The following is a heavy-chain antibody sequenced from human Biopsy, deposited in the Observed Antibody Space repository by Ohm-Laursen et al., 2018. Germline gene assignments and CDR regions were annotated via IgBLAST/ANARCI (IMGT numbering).Heavy chain of an antibody. Sequence: GTLSLTCTVSGGPIDSYYWSWIRQPPGKALEWIGYIYFTGRTSYNPSLKSRVTMSVNTSKKQFSLKLNSVTAADTAVYYCARDYDTSGYYYVSWGQGTLVTVSS. CDR3: ARDYDTSGYYYVS. J-gene: IGHJ5*02. V-gene: IGHV4-59*08. CDR2: IYFTGRT. CDR1: GGPIDSYY. D-gene: IGHD3-22*01.